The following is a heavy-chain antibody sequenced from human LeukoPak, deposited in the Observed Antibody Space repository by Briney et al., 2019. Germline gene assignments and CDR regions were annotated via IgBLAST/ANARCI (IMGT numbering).Heavy chain of an antibody. J-gene: IGHJ4*02. D-gene: IGHD3-10*01. Sequence: GGSLRLSCAASGFTFSSFGMHWVRQAPGKGLEWVALISYDGNNKYYPDSMKGRFTISRDNSKNTLYLQMNSLRADDTAVYYCAKDLGSGSFHLNAFDSWGQGTLVTVSS. CDR2: ISYDGNNK. CDR1: GFTFSSFG. CDR3: AKDLGSGSFHLNAFDS. V-gene: IGHV3-30*18.